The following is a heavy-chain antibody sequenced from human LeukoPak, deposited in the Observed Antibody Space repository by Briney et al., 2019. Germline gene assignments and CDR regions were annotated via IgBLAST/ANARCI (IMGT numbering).Heavy chain of an antibody. V-gene: IGHV4-4*07. J-gene: IGHJ5*02. CDR1: GGSISSYY. Sequence: SETLSLTCTVSGGSISSYYWSWIRQPAGKGLEWIGRIYTSGSTNYNPSLKSRVTMSVDTSKNQFSLKLSSVTAADTAVYYCAREPSSSWYNWFDPWGQGTLVTVSS. CDR2: IYTSGST. CDR3: AREPSSSWYNWFDP. D-gene: IGHD6-13*01.